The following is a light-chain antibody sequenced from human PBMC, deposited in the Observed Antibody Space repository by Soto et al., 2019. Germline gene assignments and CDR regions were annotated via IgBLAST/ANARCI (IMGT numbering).Light chain of an antibody. CDR2: ATS. CDR1: QSVSSTY. Sequence: EILLTQSPGTLSLSPGERATLSCRASQSVSSTYLAWYQHKPGQAPRLLIYATSTRATGIPDRFIGSGSGTDFTLTISRLEPEDFAVYYCQQHSSSPLTFGLGTKVEIK. J-gene: IGKJ1*01. CDR3: QQHSSSPLT. V-gene: IGKV3-20*01.